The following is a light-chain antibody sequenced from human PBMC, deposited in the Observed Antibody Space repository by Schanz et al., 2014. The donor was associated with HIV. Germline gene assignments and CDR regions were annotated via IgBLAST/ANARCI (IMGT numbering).Light chain of an antibody. V-gene: IGLV2-14*03. Sequence: QSALTQPASVSGSPGQSITISCTGTSSDVGNYNYVSWYQQLPGKVPKLMIYDVSNRASGVSNRFSGSKSGNTASLTISGLQAEDETDYYCSSFTSTSTLVFGTGTKLTVL. CDR3: SSFTSTSTLV. CDR2: DVS. CDR1: SSDVGNYNY. J-gene: IGLJ1*01.